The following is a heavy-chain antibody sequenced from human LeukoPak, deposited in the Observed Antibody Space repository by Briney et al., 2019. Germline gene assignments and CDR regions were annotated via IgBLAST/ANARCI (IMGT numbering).Heavy chain of an antibody. Sequence: SVKVSCKASGGTFSSYAISWVRPAPGQGLAWMGGIIPIFGTANYAQKFQGRVTITTDESTSTAYMELSSLRSEDTAVYYCARPESSYYDFWSGYYPFDYWGQGTLVTVSS. CDR1: GGTFSSYA. CDR3: ARPESSYYDFWSGYYPFDY. CDR2: IIPIFGTA. D-gene: IGHD3-3*01. V-gene: IGHV1-69*05. J-gene: IGHJ4*02.